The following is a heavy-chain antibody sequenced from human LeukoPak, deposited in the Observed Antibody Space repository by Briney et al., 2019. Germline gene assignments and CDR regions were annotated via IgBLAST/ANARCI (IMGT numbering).Heavy chain of an antibody. D-gene: IGHD3-9*01. CDR2: FDPEDGET. CDR3: ATPYLRYFDWSY. Sequence: ASVKVSCKVSGYTLTELSMHWVRQAPGKGPEWMGGFDPEDGETIYAQKFQGRVTMTEDTSTDTAYMELSSLRSEDTAVYYCATPYLRYFDWSYWGQGTLVTVSS. CDR1: GYTLTELS. V-gene: IGHV1-24*01. J-gene: IGHJ4*02.